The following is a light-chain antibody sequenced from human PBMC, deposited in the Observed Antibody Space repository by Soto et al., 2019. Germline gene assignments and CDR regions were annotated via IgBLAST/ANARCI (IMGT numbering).Light chain of an antibody. V-gene: IGKV4-1*01. Sequence: DIEMTQSPDSLAVSLSEMATIEGKSSQSVFYSSKNKNYLAWYQHKPGQSPRLLIYWASTRESGVPDRFRGSGSGTHFTLTISSLQAEDVAVYYCQQYYTTRSFGQGTIV. J-gene: IGKJ1*01. CDR3: QQYYTTRS. CDR1: QSVFYSSKNKNY. CDR2: WAS.